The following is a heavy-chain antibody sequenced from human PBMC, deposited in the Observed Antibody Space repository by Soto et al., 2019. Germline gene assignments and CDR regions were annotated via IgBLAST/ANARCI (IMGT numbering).Heavy chain of an antibody. CDR3: ARGGVAACLGWFDP. V-gene: IGHV4-34*01. CDR1: GGSFSGYY. CDR2: INHSGST. D-gene: IGHD6-6*01. Sequence: PSETLSLTCAVYGGSFSGYYWSWIRQPPGKGLEWIGEINHSGSTNYNPSLKSRVTISVDTSKNQFSLKLSSVTAADTAVYYCARGGVAACLGWFDPWGQGTLVTVSS. J-gene: IGHJ5*02.